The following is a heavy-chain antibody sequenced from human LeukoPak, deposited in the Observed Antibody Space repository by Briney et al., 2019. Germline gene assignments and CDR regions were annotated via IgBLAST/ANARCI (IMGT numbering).Heavy chain of an antibody. CDR1: GGSISSSSYY. D-gene: IGHD6-19*01. V-gene: IGHV4-39*01. Sequence: SETLSLTCTVSGGSISSSSYYWGWIRQPPGKGLEWIGSIYYSGSTYYNPFLKSRVTISVDTSKNQFSLKLSSVTAADTAVYYCGATSLKQWLQKANWGQGTLVTVSS. CDR3: GATSLKQWLQKAN. CDR2: IYYSGST. J-gene: IGHJ4*02.